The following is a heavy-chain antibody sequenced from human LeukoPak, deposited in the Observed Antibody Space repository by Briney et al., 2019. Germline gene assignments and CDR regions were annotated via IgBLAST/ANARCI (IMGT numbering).Heavy chain of an antibody. V-gene: IGHV3-21*01. J-gene: IGHJ5*02. Sequence: PGGSLRLSCAASGFTFSSYSMNWVRQAPGKGLEWVSSISSSSSYIYYADSVKGRFTISRDNDKNSLYLQMNSLRAEDTAVYYCARSSSSGPFDPWGQGTLVTVSS. CDR2: ISSSSSYI. CDR3: ARSSSSGPFDP. D-gene: IGHD1-14*01. CDR1: GFTFSSYS.